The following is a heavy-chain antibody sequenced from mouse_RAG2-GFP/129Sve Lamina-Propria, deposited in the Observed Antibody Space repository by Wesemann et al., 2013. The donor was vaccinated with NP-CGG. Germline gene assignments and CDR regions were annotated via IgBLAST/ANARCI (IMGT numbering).Heavy chain of an antibody. CDR2: IYPGNSDT. J-gene: IGHJ2*01. CDR1: GYTFTSYW. CDR3: TREGIYYDYDGYYFDY. Sequence: EVQLQQSGTVLARPGASVKMSCKTSGYTFTSYWMHWVKQRPGQGLEWIGAIYPGNSDTSYNQKFKGKAKLTAVTSASTAYMELSSLTNEDSAVYYCTREGIYYDYDGYYFDYWGQGTTLTVSS. D-gene: IGHD2-4*01. V-gene: IGHV1-5*01.